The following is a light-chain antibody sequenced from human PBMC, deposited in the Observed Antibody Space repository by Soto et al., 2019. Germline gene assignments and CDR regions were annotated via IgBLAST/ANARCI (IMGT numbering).Light chain of an antibody. J-gene: IGLJ2*01. CDR2: EVS. CDR3: SSYTSSSTLVV. Sequence: QSALTRPASVSGSPGQSITISCSGTRSDVGSYNYVSWYQQHPGKAPKLLIYEVSNRPSGVSDRFSGSKSGNTASLTISGLQAEDEADYYCSSYTSSSTLVVFGGGTKLTVL. CDR1: RSDVGSYNY. V-gene: IGLV2-14*01.